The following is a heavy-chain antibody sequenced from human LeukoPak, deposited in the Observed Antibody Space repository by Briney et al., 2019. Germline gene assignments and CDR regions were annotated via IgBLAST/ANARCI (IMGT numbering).Heavy chain of an antibody. V-gene: IGHV3-7*03. CDR2: INSDGSEG. Sequence: PGGSLRLSCAVSGFTFSGFWMSWSRQAPGKGLEWVASINSDGSEGYYADVVKGRFTISRDNAKNSLYLQINSLRAEDTAVYYCARGNYYYDSSGYYWGAPNYGMDVWGQGTTVTVSS. CDR3: ARGNYYYDSSGYYWGAPNYGMDV. D-gene: IGHD3-22*01. J-gene: IGHJ6*02. CDR1: GFTFSGFW.